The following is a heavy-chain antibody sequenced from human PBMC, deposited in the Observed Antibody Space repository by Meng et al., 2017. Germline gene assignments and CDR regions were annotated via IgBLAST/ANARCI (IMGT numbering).Heavy chain of an antibody. V-gene: IGHV4-4*02. J-gene: IGHJ4*02. Sequence: VPLSGSGPGMGKRSGTLSLTCGASGGYSSSSTGWSWVRQPPGKGLEWIGEIYHSGSTNYNPSLKSRVTISVDKSKNQFSLKLSSVTAADTAVYYCARDVVGAIIIARGDYWGQGTLVTVSS. D-gene: IGHD1-26*01. CDR2: IYHSGST. CDR1: GGYSSSSTG. CDR3: ARDVVGAIIIARGDY.